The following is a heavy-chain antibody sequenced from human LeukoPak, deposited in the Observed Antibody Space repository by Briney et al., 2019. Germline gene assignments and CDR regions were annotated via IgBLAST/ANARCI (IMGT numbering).Heavy chain of an antibody. CDR1: GFPLSSYA. Sequence: GGSLRLSCAASGFPLSSYAMSWVRQGPGKGLEWVAATSSSDPGTYHADSVRGRFTISRDDSKNTLYLQMNRLRVEDAAVYYCARAPVTSCRGAFCYPFDYWGQGTLVTVSS. J-gene: IGHJ4*02. V-gene: IGHV3-23*01. CDR2: TSSSDPGT. CDR3: ARAPVTSCRGAFCYPFDY. D-gene: IGHD2-15*01.